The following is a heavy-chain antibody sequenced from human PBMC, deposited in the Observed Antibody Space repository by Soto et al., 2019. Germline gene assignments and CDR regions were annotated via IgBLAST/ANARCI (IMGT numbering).Heavy chain of an antibody. CDR2: IYYSGST. V-gene: IGHV4-59*08. Sequence: QVQLQESGPGLVKPSETLSLTCTVSGGSVSDLYWTWIRQPPGKGLEWIGFIYYSGSTIYNPSLKGRVTISIDTSKNQYSLKLSSMTAADTAVYYCARHFPPLHSGRHYFDLWGQGTLVTVSS. CDR1: GGSVSDLY. CDR3: ARHFPPLHSGRHYFDL. D-gene: IGHD3-10*01. J-gene: IGHJ4*02.